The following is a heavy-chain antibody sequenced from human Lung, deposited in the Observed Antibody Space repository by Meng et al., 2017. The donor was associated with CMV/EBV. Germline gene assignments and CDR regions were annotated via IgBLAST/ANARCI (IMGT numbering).Heavy chain of an antibody. V-gene: IGHV1-2*02. Sequence: SVKVSCXASGYLFPGYYIHWVRQAPGQNLEWVGWIFPNNGGTKYAQNFQGRVTMTRDTSISTAYLELGRLRSDDTAVYYCARALKLGTVAFELWGQGTMVTVSS. CDR3: ARALKLGTVAFEL. CDR1: GYLFPGYY. CDR2: IFPNNGGT. J-gene: IGHJ3*01. D-gene: IGHD7-27*01.